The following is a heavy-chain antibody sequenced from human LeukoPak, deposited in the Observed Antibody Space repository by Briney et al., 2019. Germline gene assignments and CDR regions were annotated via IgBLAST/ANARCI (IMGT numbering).Heavy chain of an antibody. J-gene: IGHJ6*02. D-gene: IGHD6-19*01. Sequence: SETLSLTCTVSGGSISSYYWSWIRQPPGKGLEWIGEINHSGSTNYNPSLKSRVTISVDTSKNQFSLKLSSVTAADTAVYYCARGYSSGWFYYYYYGMDVWGQGTTVTVSS. V-gene: IGHV4-34*01. CDR1: GGSISSYY. CDR3: ARGYSSGWFYYYYYGMDV. CDR2: INHSGST.